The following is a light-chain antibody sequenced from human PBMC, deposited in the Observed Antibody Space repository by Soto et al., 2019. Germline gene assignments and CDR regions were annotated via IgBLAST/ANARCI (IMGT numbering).Light chain of an antibody. V-gene: IGKV1-5*03. J-gene: IGKJ1*01. CDR2: KAA. CDR1: DNIAPW. Sequence: DIKMTQSPSTLSAYVEDRGAITCLASDNIAPWVAWYQQKPGKAPKLLIYKAANLADEVPSRFAGSGSGTDFTLTITRLQPDDFATYYCQHYNSLSRTFGQGTKVDIK. CDR3: QHYNSLSRT.